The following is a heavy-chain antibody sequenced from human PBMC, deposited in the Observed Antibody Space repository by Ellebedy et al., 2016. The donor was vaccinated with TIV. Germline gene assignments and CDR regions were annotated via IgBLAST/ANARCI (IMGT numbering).Heavy chain of an antibody. CDR2: IIPIFGTA. CDR1: GGTFSSYA. D-gene: IGHD3-10*01. Sequence: SVKVSXKASGGTFSSYAISWVRQAPGQGLEWMGGIIPIFGTANYAQKFQGRVTITADESTSTAYMELSSLRSEDTAVYYCARPVGANSDAFDIWGQGTMVTVSS. J-gene: IGHJ3*02. CDR3: ARPVGANSDAFDI. V-gene: IGHV1-69*13.